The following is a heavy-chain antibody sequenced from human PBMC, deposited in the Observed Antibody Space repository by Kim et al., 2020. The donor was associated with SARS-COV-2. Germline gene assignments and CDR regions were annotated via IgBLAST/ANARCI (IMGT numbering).Heavy chain of an antibody. D-gene: IGHD3-10*01. V-gene: IGHV3-30*04. CDR2: ISYDGSNK. J-gene: IGHJ4*02. CDR1: GFTFSSYA. Sequence: GGSLRLSCAASGFTFSSYAMHWVRQAPGKGLEWVAVISYDGSNKYYADSVKGRFTISRDNSKNTLYLQMNSLRAEDTAVYYCAWYGSGSYYNARGPFDYWGQGTLVTVSS. CDR3: AWYGSGSYYNARGPFDY.